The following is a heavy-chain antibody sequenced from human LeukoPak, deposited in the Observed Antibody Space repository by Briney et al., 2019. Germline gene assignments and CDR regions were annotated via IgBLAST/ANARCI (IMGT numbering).Heavy chain of an antibody. CDR2: IYYSGST. CDR1: GGSNSSYY. D-gene: IGHD2-2*01. V-gene: IGHV4-59*01. CDR3: ARDQYCSSTRCSTGYYYMDV. Sequence: SETLSLTCTVSGGSNSSYYWSWIRQPPGKGLEWIGYIYYSGSTNYNPSLKSRVTISVDTSKNQFSLKLSSVTAADTAVYYCARDQYCSSTRCSTGYYYMDVWGKGTTVTVSS. J-gene: IGHJ6*03.